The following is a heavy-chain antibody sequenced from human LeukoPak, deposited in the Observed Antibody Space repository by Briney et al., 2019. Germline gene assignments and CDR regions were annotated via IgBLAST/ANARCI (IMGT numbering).Heavy chain of an antibody. V-gene: IGHV1-8*03. Sequence: ASVKVSCKASGYTFTSYDINWVRQATGQGLERMGWMNPNSGNTGYAQKFQGRVTITRNTSISTAYMELSSLRSEDTAVYYCARGGVPYSSSWYWYYYYYYMDVWGKGTTVTVSS. D-gene: IGHD6-13*01. CDR2: MNPNSGNT. CDR1: GYTFTSYD. CDR3: ARGGVPYSSSWYWYYYYYYMDV. J-gene: IGHJ6*03.